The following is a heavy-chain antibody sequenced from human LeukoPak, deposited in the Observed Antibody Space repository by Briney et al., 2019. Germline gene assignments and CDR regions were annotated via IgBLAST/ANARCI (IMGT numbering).Heavy chain of an antibody. CDR2: IYYSGST. CDR1: GGSISSSSYY. V-gene: IGHV4-39*01. CDR3: AGRDVDYGDYVDY. J-gene: IGHJ4*02. Sequence: SETLSLTCTVSGGSISSSSYYWDWIRQPPGKGLEWIGSIYYSGSTYYNPSLKSRVTISVDTSKNQFSLKLSSVTAADTAVYYCAGRDVDYGDYVDYWGQGTLVTVSS. D-gene: IGHD4-17*01.